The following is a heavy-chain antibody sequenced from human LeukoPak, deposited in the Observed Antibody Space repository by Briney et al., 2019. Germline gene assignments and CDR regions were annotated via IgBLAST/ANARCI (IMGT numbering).Heavy chain of an antibody. CDR1: GGSISSYY. CDR2: IYYSGST. Sequence: SETLSLTCTVSGGSISSYYWSWIRQPPGKGLEWIGYIYYSGSTNYNPSLKSRVTISEDTSKNQFSLKLSSATAADTAVYYCARDRSYYMDVWAKGTTVTISS. J-gene: IGHJ6*03. CDR3: ARDRSYYMDV. V-gene: IGHV4-59*01.